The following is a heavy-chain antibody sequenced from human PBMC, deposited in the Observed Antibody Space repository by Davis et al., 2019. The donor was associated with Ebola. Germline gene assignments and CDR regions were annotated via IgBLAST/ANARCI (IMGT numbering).Heavy chain of an antibody. Sequence: ASVKVSCKASGYTFTSYGISWVRQAPGQGLEWMGWINPNSGGTNYAQKFQGWVTMTRDTSISTAYMELSRLRSDDTAVYYCASGHLRLYYYYGMDVWGQGTTVTVSS. J-gene: IGHJ6*02. CDR2: INPNSGGT. V-gene: IGHV1-2*04. CDR3: ASGHLRLYYYYGMDV. CDR1: GYTFTSYG. D-gene: IGHD5-18*01.